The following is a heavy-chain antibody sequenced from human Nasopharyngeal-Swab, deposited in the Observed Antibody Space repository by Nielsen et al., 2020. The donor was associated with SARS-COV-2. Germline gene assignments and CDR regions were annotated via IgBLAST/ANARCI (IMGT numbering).Heavy chain of an antibody. V-gene: IGHV3-49*03. CDR1: GFTFGDYA. CDR2: IRSKAYGGTT. D-gene: IGHD2-2*01. J-gene: IGHJ4*02. CDR3: TRDWPRVVPAAMVDY. Sequence: GESLRLSCTASGFTFGDYAMSWFRQAPGKGLEWVGFIRSKAYGGTTEYAASVKGRFTISRDDSKSIAYLQMNSLKTEDTAVYYCTRDWPRVVPAAMVDYWGQGTLVTVSS.